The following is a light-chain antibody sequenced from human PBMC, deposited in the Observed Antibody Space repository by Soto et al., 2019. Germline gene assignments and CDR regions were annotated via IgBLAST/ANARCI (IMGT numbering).Light chain of an antibody. Sequence: DIQMTQSPSPLSASIGGRVTITCRASQSIDNWLAWYQQKPGKAPHLLIYDASRLETGVPSRFSGSGSGTEFTLTISSLQADDFATYFCQHYNGYPYTFGPGTKVDIK. V-gene: IGKV1-5*01. CDR3: QHYNGYPYT. CDR2: DAS. J-gene: IGKJ2*01. CDR1: QSIDNW.